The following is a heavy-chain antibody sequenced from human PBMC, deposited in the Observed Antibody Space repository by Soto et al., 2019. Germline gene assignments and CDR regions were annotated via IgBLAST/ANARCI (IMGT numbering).Heavy chain of an antibody. CDR3: AKDLYYYDSSGWGHAFDI. Sequence: QVQLVESGGGVVQPGRSLRLSCAASGFTFSSYGMHWVRQAPGKGLEWVAVISYDGSNKYYADSVKGRFTISIDNSKNTLYLQMNSLSAEDTAVYYCAKDLYYYDSSGWGHAFDIWGQGTMVTVSS. J-gene: IGHJ3*02. V-gene: IGHV3-30*18. CDR2: ISYDGSNK. D-gene: IGHD3-22*01. CDR1: GFTFSSYG.